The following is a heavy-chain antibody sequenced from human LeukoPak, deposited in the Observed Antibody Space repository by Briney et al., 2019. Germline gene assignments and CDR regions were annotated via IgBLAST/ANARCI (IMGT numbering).Heavy chain of an antibody. V-gene: IGHV3-21*01. CDR1: GFTFSSYS. CDR2: ISSSSSYI. J-gene: IGHJ3*02. D-gene: IGHD4-17*01. CDR3: ASGDYGAFDI. Sequence: GGSLRLSCAASGFTFSSYSMNWVRQAPGKGLEWVSSISSSSSYINYADSVKGRFTISRDNAKNSLYLQMNSLRAEDAAVYYCASGDYGAFDIWGQGTMVTVSS.